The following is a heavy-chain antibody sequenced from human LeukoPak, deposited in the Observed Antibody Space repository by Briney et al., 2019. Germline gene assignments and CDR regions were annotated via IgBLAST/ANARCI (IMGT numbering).Heavy chain of an antibody. Sequence: GGSLRLSCAASGXTFSSYGVHWVRQAPGKGLEWVAVIWYDGSNKYYADSVKGRFTISRDNSKNTLYLQMNSLRAEDTAVYYCARDHYYDSSGYAFDIWGQGTMVTVSS. CDR2: IWYDGSNK. D-gene: IGHD3-22*01. V-gene: IGHV3-33*01. CDR3: ARDHYYDSSGYAFDI. J-gene: IGHJ3*02. CDR1: GXTFSSYG.